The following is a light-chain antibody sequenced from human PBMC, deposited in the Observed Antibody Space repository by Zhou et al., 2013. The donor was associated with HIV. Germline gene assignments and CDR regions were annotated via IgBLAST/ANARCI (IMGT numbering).Light chain of an antibody. CDR3: QHYAASPST. CDR1: QSLSSDY. J-gene: IGKJ4*01. V-gene: IGKV3-20*01. CDR2: GAS. Sequence: DIVLTQSPGFLSLSPGESATLSCRASQSLSSDYLSWYQQQPGRSPRLLIYGASSRATGIPDRFSGSGSGTDFSLTISRLEPEDFAVYYCQHYAASPSTFGGGTKVEIK.